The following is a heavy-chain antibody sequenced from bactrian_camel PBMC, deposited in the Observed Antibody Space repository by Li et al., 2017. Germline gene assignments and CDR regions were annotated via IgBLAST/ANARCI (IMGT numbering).Heavy chain of an antibody. D-gene: IGHD1*01. Sequence: HVQLVESGGGSVQAGGSLRLSCTTSGFTFDKSDMGWCRQAPGDERQVVATISDDVGTWYSTPVKGRFTISHDNAKNSVDLQMNSLRPDDTAVYYCAATGQMLSVAGCRTQGTQVTVS. CDR2: ISDDVGT. J-gene: IGHJ4*01. V-gene: IGHV3S55*01. CDR1: GFTFDKSD.